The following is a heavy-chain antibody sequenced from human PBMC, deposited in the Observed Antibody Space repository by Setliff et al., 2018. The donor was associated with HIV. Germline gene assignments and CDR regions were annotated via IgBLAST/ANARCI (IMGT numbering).Heavy chain of an antibody. V-gene: IGHV4-34*01. CDR2: INHSGST. J-gene: IGHJ6*03. CDR3: ARGATLLPGYSDRWEYFYMDV. Sequence: SETLSLTCAVYGGSFSEYYWSWIRRSPGKGLEWIGEINHSGSTHYNPPLKSRATISVDTSKNQFSLRLNSVTAADTAVYYCARGATLLPGYSDRWEYFYMDVWGKGTTVTVS. CDR1: GGSFSEYY. D-gene: IGHD5-12*01.